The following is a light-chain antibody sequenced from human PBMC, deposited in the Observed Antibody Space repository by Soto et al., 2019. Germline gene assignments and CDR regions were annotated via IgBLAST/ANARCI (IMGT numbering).Light chain of an antibody. J-gene: IGKJ5*01. CDR3: QQYENLPT. V-gene: IGKV1-33*01. CDR2: VAS. Sequence: DIQMTQSPSSLSASVGDRVTITFQASQNITNYLSWYLQKPGRATKLLIDVASNVEAGVPSRFRGSGSGKDFTFTISRLQPEDIATYYCQQYENLPTFGQGTRLEIK. CDR1: QNITNY.